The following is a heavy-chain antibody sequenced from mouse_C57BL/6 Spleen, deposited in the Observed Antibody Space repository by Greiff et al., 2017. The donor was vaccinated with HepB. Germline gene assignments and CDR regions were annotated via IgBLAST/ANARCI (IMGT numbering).Heavy chain of an antibody. CDR2: IHPSDSDT. D-gene: IGHD2-2*01. Sequence: VQLQQPGAELVKPGASVKVSCKAPGYTFTSYWMHWVKQRPGQGLEWIGRIHPSDSDTNYNQKFKGKATLTVDKSSSTAYMQLSSLTSEDSAVYYCAIGGGSMVTTAGDFDYWGQGTTLTVSS. J-gene: IGHJ2*01. V-gene: IGHV1-74*01. CDR1: GYTFTSYW. CDR3: AIGGGSMVTTAGDFDY.